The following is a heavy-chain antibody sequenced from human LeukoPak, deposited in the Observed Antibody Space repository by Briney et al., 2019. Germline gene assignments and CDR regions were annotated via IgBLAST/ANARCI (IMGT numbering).Heavy chain of an antibody. CDR3: ARGVMAARLYYFDY. CDR1: GFSFGSHP. V-gene: IGHV3-23*01. J-gene: IGHJ4*02. D-gene: IGHD2-21*01. Sequence: PGGSLRLSCAASGFSFGSHPMNWVRHAPGKGLEWVSGITGSGDYTYYIDSVQGRFTISRDNSKNTLYLQMNSLRADDTAVYYCARGVMAARLYYFDYWGRGILVTVSS. CDR2: ITGSGDYT.